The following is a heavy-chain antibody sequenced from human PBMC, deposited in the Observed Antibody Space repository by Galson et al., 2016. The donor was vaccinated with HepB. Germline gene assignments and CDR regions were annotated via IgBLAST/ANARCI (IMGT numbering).Heavy chain of an antibody. D-gene: IGHD1-1*01. J-gene: IGHJ4*02. CDR1: GFVFSNFG. Sequence: SLRLSCAAPGFVFSNFGLSWVRQAPGKGLEWVASISTRRTTYYSDSVQGRFTISRDNSNNTLYLQMNGLRAGDTAVYYCAKERLVRRIFDHWGQGTLLTVSS. CDR3: AKERLVRRIFDH. V-gene: IGHV3-23*01. CDR2: ISTRRTT.